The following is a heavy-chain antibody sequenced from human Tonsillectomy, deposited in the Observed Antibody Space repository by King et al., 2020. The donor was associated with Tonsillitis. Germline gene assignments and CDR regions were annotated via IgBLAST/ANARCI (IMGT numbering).Heavy chain of an antibody. CDR3: ARHYGDDDRVNAFDI. CDR1: GYSFISYW. CDR2: IDPSDSYI. V-gene: IGHV5-10-1*03. D-gene: IGHD4-17*01. J-gene: IGHJ3*02. Sequence: VQLVESGAEVKKPGESLRISCKGSGYSFISYWISWVRQMPGKGLEWMGRIDPSDSYINYSPSFQGHVTISADRSISTAYLQWSSLKASDNAMYYCARHYGDDDRVNAFDIWGQGTMVTVSS.